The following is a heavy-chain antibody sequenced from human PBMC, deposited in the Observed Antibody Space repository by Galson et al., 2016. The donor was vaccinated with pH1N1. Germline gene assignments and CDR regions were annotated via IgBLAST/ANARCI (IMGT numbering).Heavy chain of an antibody. V-gene: IGHV1-18*01. J-gene: IGHJ6*02. CDR3: ARGRGDLAGYYYGLDV. Sequence: SVKVSCKASGDTFNRYGITWVLQAPGQGLQWMGWINTRNGYTRISQKFQGRVTMTTDTTTRTVYMDLGSLKSDDTGVYYCARGRGDLAGYYYGLDVWGQGTTVTVSS. CDR2: INTRNGYT. CDR1: GDTFNRYG.